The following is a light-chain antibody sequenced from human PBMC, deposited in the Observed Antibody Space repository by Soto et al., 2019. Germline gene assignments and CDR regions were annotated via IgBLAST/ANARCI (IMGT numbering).Light chain of an antibody. V-gene: IGKV3-20*01. CDR3: QQYGSSPDT. Sequence: EIVLTQSPGTLSLSPGERGTLSCRASQSVTSSYLAWYQHKPGQAPRLLIYGASSRATGIPDRFSGSGSGTDFTLTISRLEPEDFAVYYCQQYGSSPDTFGQGTKLEIK. CDR2: GAS. CDR1: QSVTSSY. J-gene: IGKJ2*01.